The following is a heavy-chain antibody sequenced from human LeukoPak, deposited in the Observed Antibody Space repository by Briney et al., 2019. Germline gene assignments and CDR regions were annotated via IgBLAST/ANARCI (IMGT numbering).Heavy chain of an antibody. CDR2: ISAYNGST. D-gene: IGHD3-10*01. V-gene: IGHV1-18*01. Sequence: GASVKVSCKASGYTFTSYGISWVRQAPGQGLEWMGWISAYNGSTNYAQKLQGRVTMTTDTSTSTAYMELRSLRSDATAVYYCARDPYSPSGSARWFGEGYFDYWGQGTLVTVSS. CDR1: GYTFTSYG. J-gene: IGHJ4*02. CDR3: ARDPYSPSGSARWFGEGYFDY.